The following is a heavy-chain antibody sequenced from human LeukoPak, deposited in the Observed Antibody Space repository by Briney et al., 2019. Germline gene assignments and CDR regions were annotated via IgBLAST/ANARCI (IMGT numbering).Heavy chain of an antibody. V-gene: IGHV4-59*01. CDR3: ARGGTYYTPGSYLGY. D-gene: IGHD3-10*01. J-gene: IGHJ4*02. CDR2: IYHRGSA. Sequence: PSETLSLTCTVSGGSISTFYWSWIRQPPGKGLEWIGYIYHRGSATYNPSLKSRVAISLDTSKNQFSLKLSSVTAADTAVYYCARGGTYYTPGSYLGYWGQGTLVTVSS. CDR1: GGSISTFY.